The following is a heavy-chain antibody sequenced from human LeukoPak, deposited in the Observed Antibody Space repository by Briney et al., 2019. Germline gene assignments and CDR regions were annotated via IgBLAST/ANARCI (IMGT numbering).Heavy chain of an antibody. CDR2: IYYSGST. D-gene: IGHD1-26*01. CDR1: GGSISSSSYY. CDR3: ARHEELLRNFDY. J-gene: IGHJ4*02. Sequence: NPSETLSLTCTVSGGSISSSSYYWGWIRQPPGKGLEWIGSIYYSGSTYYNPSLKSRVTISVDTSKNQFSLKLSSVTAADTAVYYCARHEELLRNFDYWGQGTLVTVSS. V-gene: IGHV4-39*01.